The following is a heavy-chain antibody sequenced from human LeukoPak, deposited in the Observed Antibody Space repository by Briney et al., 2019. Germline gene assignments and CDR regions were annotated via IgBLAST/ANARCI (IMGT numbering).Heavy chain of an antibody. J-gene: IGHJ6*03. D-gene: IGHD6-13*01. CDR3: ARLRVQQLASSYYMDV. CDR2: PYYGVNT. Sequence: PSETLSLTCTVSGDSVTTTNFYWGWIRQAPGKGLEWIGSPYYGVNTYYKPSLKSRVTISVDTSLNQFSLILTSVTAADTGVYYCARLRVQQLASSYYMDVWGKGSTVAVSS. CDR1: GDSVTTTNFY. V-gene: IGHV4-39*01.